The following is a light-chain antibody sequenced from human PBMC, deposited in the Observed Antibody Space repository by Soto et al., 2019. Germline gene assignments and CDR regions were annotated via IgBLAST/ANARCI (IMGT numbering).Light chain of an antibody. CDR2: WAS. Sequence: DIVMTQSPDSLAVSLGERATINCKSSQSVLYRSNNKNNLAWDQQKPGQPPKLLIYWASTRESGVHDRFSGSGSGPDFTLTISSLQAEDVAVYYCQQYSDTPRTFGRGTKVDIK. CDR1: QSVLYRSNNKNN. V-gene: IGKV4-1*01. J-gene: IGKJ1*01. CDR3: QQYSDTPRT.